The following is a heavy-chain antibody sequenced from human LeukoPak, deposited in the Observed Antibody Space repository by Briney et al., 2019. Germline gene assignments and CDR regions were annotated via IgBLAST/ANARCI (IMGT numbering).Heavy chain of an antibody. Sequence: ASVKVSCKASGYTFTRYAMNWVRQAPGQGLEWMGWINTNTGNPTYAQGFTGRFVFSLDTSVSTAYLQISSLKAEDTAVYYCARWDIVVVPAAIAPMDVWGQGTTVTVSS. CDR3: ARWDIVVVPAAIAPMDV. CDR2: INTNTGNP. CDR1: GYTFTRYA. J-gene: IGHJ6*02. D-gene: IGHD2-2*01. V-gene: IGHV7-4-1*02.